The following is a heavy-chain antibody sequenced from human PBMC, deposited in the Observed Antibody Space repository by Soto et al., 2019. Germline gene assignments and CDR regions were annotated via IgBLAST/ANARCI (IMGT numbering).Heavy chain of an antibody. CDR2: TYYRSRFFS. CDR1: GDSVSSYSAA. CDR3: VRDRYSSSGWFDP. J-gene: IGHJ5*02. V-gene: IGHV6-1*01. D-gene: IGHD3-10*01. Sequence: SETLSLTCAISGDSVSSYSAAWNWIRQSPSGGLEWLGRTYYRSRFFSDYAESVKSRIIINPDTSKNQFSLQLKSVTPEDTAVYYCVRDRYSSSGWFDPWGQGTPVTVSS.